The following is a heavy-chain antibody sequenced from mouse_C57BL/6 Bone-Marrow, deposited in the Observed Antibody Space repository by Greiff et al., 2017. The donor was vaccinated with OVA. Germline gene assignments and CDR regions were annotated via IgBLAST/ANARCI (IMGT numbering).Heavy chain of an antibody. V-gene: IGHV1-82*01. J-gene: IGHJ4*01. CDR1: GYAFSSSW. Sequence: QVQLKQSGPELVKPGASVKISCKASGYAFSSSWMNWVKQRHGKGLEWIGRIYPGDGDTNYNGKFKGKATLTADKSSSTAYLEHSSLTSEDSAVYFFAREVIYEGNYRYYAMDYWGQGTSVTVSS. CDR3: AREVIYEGNYRYYAMDY. CDR2: IYPGDGDT. D-gene: IGHD2-1*01.